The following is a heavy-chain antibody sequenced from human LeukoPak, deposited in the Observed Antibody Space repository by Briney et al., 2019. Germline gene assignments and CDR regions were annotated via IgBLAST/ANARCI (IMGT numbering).Heavy chain of an antibody. CDR1: GGTFSSYA. Sequence: ASVKVSCKASGGTFSSYAISWVRQAPGQGLEWMGRIIPILGIANYAQKFQGRVTITADKSTSTAYMELSSLRSEDTAAYYCARARIAAANYYGMDVWGQGTTVTVSS. CDR2: IIPILGIA. V-gene: IGHV1-69*04. CDR3: ARARIAAANYYGMDV. J-gene: IGHJ6*02. D-gene: IGHD6-13*01.